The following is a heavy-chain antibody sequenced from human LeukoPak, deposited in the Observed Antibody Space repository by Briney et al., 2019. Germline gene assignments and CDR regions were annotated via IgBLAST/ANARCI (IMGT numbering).Heavy chain of an antibody. CDR1: GGSFSGYY. Sequence: PSETLSLTCAVYGGSFSGYYWSWIRQPPGKGLEWIGEINHSGSTNYNPSLKSRVTISVDTSKNQFSLKLSSVTAADTAVYYCARPFDMTTVVIGYWGQGTLVTVSS. CDR2: INHSGST. CDR3: ARPFDMTTVVIGY. D-gene: IGHD4-23*01. J-gene: IGHJ4*02. V-gene: IGHV4-34*01.